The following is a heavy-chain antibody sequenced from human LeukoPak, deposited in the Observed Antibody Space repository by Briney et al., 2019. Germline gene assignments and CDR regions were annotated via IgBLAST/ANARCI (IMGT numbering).Heavy chain of an antibody. J-gene: IGHJ4*02. CDR2: ISSSSSYI. CDR3: ARDDFWSGYADPLYYFDY. V-gene: IGHV3-21*01. D-gene: IGHD3-3*01. Sequence: GGSLRLSCAASGFTFSSYSMNWVRQAPGKGLEWVSSISSSSSYIYYADSVKGRFTISRDNAKNSLYLQMNSLRAEDTAVYYCARDDFWSGYADPLYYFDYWGQGTLVTVSS. CDR1: GFTFSSYS.